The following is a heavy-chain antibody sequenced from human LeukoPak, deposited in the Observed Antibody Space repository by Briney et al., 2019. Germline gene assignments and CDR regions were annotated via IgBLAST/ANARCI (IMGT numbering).Heavy chain of an antibody. CDR1: GFTFSSYA. J-gene: IGHJ4*02. CDR2: ISGSGGST. Sequence: GGPLRLSCAASGFTFSSYAMSWVRQAQGQGLEWVSDISGSGGSTYYADSVKGRFTISRDNSKNTLYLQMNSLRAEDTAVYYCAKDPSNSSGWYDYWGQGTLVTVSS. CDR3: AKDPSNSSGWYDY. V-gene: IGHV3-23*01. D-gene: IGHD6-19*01.